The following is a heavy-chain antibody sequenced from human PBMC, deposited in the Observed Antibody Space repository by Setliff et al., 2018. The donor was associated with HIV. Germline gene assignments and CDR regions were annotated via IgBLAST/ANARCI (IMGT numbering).Heavy chain of an antibody. V-gene: IGHV4-59*08. CDR3: ARGGFYYDDFSGYHTRVNWFDP. D-gene: IGHD3-22*01. CDR2: IYYSGST. CDR1: GGSISSYY. Sequence: ETLSLTCTVSGGSISSYYWSWIRQPPGKGLEWIGYIYYSGSTNYNPSLKSRVTISVDTSKNQFSLKLTSVTAADTAVYHCARGGFYYDDFSGYHTRVNWFDPWGQGTLVTVSS. J-gene: IGHJ5*02.